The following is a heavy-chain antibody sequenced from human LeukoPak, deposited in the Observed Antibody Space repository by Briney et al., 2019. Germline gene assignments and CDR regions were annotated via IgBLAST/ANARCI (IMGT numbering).Heavy chain of an antibody. CDR2: INHSGST. J-gene: IGHJ3*02. CDR1: GGSFSGYY. V-gene: IGHV4-34*01. Sequence: SETLSLTCAVYGGSFSGYYWSWIRQPPGKGLEWIGEINHSGSTNYNPSLKSRVTISVDTSKNQFSLKLSSVTAADTAVYYCARDRGDAFDIWGQGTMVTVSS. CDR3: ARDRGDAFDI.